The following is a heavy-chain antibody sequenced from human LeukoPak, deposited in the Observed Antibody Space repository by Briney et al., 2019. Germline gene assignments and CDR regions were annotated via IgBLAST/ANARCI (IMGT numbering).Heavy chain of an antibody. D-gene: IGHD1-20*01. J-gene: IGHJ6*04. Sequence: GGSLRLSCAASGFTFSSYAMSWVRQAPGKGLEWVSAISGSGGITYSADSVKGRFTISRDNSKNTLYLQMNSLRAEDTAVYYCANYNWNYGMDVWGKGTTVTVSS. CDR2: ISGSGGIT. V-gene: IGHV3-23*01. CDR1: GFTFSSYA. CDR3: ANYNWNYGMDV.